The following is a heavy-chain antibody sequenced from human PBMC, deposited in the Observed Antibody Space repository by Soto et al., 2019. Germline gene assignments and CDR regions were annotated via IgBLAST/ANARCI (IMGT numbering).Heavy chain of an antibody. V-gene: IGHV5-10-1*03. CDR1: GYRFINYW. CDR2: IDPSDSYT. CDR3: VRHGNGTTFYFDF. Sequence: EVQLVQSGAEVKKPGESLRLSCQGSGYRFINYWISWVRQMPGKGLEWVGRIDPSDSYTVYSPSFQGHVTISIDTAINTAFLEWRSLQASDAAMYECVRHGNGTTFYFDFWGRGTLVPVSS. J-gene: IGHJ4*02. D-gene: IGHD1-1*01.